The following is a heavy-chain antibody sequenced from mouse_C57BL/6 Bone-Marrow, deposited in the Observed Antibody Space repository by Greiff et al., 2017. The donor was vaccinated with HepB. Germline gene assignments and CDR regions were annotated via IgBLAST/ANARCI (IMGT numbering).Heavy chain of an antibody. D-gene: IGHD2-5*01. Sequence: EVQGVESGPELVKPGASVKIPCKASGYTFTDYNMDWVKQSHGKSLEWIGDINPNNGGTIYNQKFKGKATLTVDKSSSTAYMELRSLTSEDTAVYYCATLTYYSNYGFYWYFDVWGTGTTVTVSS. CDR2: INPNNGGT. J-gene: IGHJ1*03. CDR3: ATLTYYSNYGFYWYFDV. V-gene: IGHV1-18*01. CDR1: GYTFTDYN.